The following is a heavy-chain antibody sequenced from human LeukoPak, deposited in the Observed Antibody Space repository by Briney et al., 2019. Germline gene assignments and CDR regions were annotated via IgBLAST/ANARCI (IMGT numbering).Heavy chain of an antibody. CDR1: AFTFRSYG. D-gene: IGHD3-22*01. Sequence: PGGSLRLSCAASAFTFRSYGMHWVRQAPGKGLEWVTFIRYDGSNKYYADSVKGRFTISRDNSKNTLYLQMNSLRAEDTAVYYCAKANGGADMYYYDSSGYYYPNYFDYWGQGTLVTVSS. V-gene: IGHV3-30*02. J-gene: IGHJ4*02. CDR3: AKANGGADMYYYDSSGYYYPNYFDY. CDR2: IRYDGSNK.